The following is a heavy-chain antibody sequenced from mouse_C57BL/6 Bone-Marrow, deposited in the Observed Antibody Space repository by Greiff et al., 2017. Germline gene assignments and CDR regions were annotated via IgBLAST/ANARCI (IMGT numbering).Heavy chain of an antibody. D-gene: IGHD1-1*01. CDR2: ISGGGGNT. V-gene: IGHV5-9*01. J-gene: IGHJ1*03. CDR1: GFTFSSYT. CDR3: SRQVTTVLATKYFDV. Sequence: EVQLVESGGGLVKPGGSLKLSCAASGFTFSSYTMSWVRQTPEQRLQWVAAISGGGGNTYYPDSVQGRFTISRDNDKNILYLQLSSLRSEDTALYYCSRQVTTVLATKYFDVWGTGTTVTVSS.